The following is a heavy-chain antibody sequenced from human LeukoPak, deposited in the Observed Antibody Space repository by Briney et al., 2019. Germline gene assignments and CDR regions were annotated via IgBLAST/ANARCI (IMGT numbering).Heavy chain of an antibody. J-gene: IGHJ6*02. D-gene: IGHD4-17*01. Sequence: SVKVSCKASGFTFTSSAMQWVRQARGPRLEWIGWSVVGSGNTNYAQKFQERVTITRDMYTSTAYMGLSSLRSEDTAVYYCAAVGYGDYVTYFGMDVWGQGPTVTVSS. CDR1: GFTFTSSA. CDR3: AAVGYGDYVTYFGMDV. CDR2: SVVGSGNT. V-gene: IGHV1-58*02.